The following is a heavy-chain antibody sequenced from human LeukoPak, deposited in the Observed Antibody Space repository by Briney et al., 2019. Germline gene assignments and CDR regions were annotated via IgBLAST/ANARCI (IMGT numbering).Heavy chain of an antibody. D-gene: IGHD2-15*01. Sequence: GASVKVSCKASGYTFTSYGITWVRQAPGQGLEWMGWISTYNDNTNYAQKFQGRVTMTEDTSTDTAYMELSSLRSEDTAVYYCATALVVVAARTFDYWGQGTLVTVSS. CDR2: ISTYNDNT. V-gene: IGHV1-18*01. CDR1: GYTFTSYG. J-gene: IGHJ4*02. CDR3: ATALVVVAARTFDY.